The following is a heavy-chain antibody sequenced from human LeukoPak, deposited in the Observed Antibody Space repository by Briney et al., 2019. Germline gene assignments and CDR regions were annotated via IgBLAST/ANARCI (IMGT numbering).Heavy chain of an antibody. CDR3: ARDPRVNYDSSGYDAFDI. CDR2: IYHSGST. CDR1: GGSISSGGYY. J-gene: IGHJ3*02. D-gene: IGHD3-22*01. Sequence: SETLSLTCTVSGGSISSGGYYWSWIRQPPGEGLEWIGYIYHSGSTYYNPSLKSRVTISVDRSKNQFSLKLSSVTAADTAVYYCARDPRVNYDSSGYDAFDIWGQGTMVTVSS. V-gene: IGHV4-30-2*01.